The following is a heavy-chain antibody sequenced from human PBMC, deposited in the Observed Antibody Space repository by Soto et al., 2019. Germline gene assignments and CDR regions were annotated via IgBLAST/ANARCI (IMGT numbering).Heavy chain of an antibody. CDR1: GGSISSGGYY. J-gene: IGHJ3*02. Sequence: QVQLQESGPGLVKPSQTLSLTCTVSGGSISSGGYYWSWIRQHPGKGLEWIGYIYYSESTYYNPSLTRRLTISIDTHKNQFSLKLGSVTAADTAVYYCARSSSRSHDAFDIWGQGTMVTVSS. D-gene: IGHD6-13*01. V-gene: IGHV4-31*03. CDR2: IYYSEST. CDR3: ARSSSRSHDAFDI.